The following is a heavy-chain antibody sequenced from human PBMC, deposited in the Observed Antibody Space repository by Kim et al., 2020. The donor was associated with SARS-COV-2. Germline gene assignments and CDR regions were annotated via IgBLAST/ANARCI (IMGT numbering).Heavy chain of an antibody. Sequence: ASVKVSCKASGYTFTSYGISWVRQAPGQGLEWMGWISAYNGNTNYAQKLQGRVTMTTDTSTSTAYMELRSLRSDDTAVYYCAREGLTTVTTARDYYYGMDVWGQGTTVTVSS. CDR1: GYTFTSYG. CDR3: AREGLTTVTTARDYYYGMDV. CDR2: ISAYNGNT. J-gene: IGHJ6*02. D-gene: IGHD4-17*01. V-gene: IGHV1-18*01.